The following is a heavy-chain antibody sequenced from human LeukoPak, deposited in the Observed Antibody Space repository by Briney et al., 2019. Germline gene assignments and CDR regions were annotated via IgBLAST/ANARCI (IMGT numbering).Heavy chain of an antibody. CDR3: ARAPVYYYDSHWFDP. CDR2: INSDGSST. J-gene: IGHJ5*02. V-gene: IGHV3-74*01. CDR1: GFTFSSYW. D-gene: IGHD3-22*01. Sequence: GGSLRLSCAASGFTFSSYWMHWVRRAPGKGLVWVSRINSDGSSTSYADSVKGRFTISRDNAKNTLYLQMNSLRAEDTAVYYCARAPVYYYDSHWFDPWGQETLVAVSS.